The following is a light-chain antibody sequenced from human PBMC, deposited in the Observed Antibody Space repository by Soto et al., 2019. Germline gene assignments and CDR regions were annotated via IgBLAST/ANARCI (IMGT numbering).Light chain of an antibody. CDR2: RDS. CDR3: QVWDSSSVV. CDR1: NIGRKN. Sequence: SYELTQPLSMSVALGQTASITCGGHNIGRKNVHWYQQRPGQAPVLVIYRDSSRPSGIPERISGSNSGNTATLTISRAQAGDEADYYCQVWDSSSVVFGGGTKVTVL. J-gene: IGLJ2*01. V-gene: IGLV3-9*01.